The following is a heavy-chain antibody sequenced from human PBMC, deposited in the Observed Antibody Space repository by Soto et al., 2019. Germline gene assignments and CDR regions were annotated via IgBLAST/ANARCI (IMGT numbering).Heavy chain of an antibody. CDR1: GFTFDAYS. CDR2: ITWDGTGT. Sequence: EVKLVESGGVVVENGGSLRLSCAASGFTFDAYSIYWVRQTPRKGLEWVALITWDGTGTYSADSVKGRFSISRDNSKNPLALQMDSLTSEDTALYYCAKGGEYYRIDYWGQGTLVTVSS. D-gene: IGHD3-16*01. J-gene: IGHJ4*02. CDR3: AKGGEYYRIDY. V-gene: IGHV3-43*01.